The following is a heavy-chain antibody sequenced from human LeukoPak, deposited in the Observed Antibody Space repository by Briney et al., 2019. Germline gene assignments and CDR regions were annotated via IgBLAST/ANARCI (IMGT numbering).Heavy chain of an antibody. D-gene: IGHD2-15*01. J-gene: IGHJ6*03. Sequence: SETLSLTCSVSGGSLRSDRHNWAWVRQSADKGLEHIGSVDQTGSPYYNPPLKGRVTISVDPSNKQFSLNLTSVTAADTAVYYCARDLGGYPFFMDVWGKGITVTVSS. CDR2: VDQTGSP. V-gene: IGHV4-39*07. CDR1: GGSLRSDRHN. CDR3: ARDLGGYPFFMDV.